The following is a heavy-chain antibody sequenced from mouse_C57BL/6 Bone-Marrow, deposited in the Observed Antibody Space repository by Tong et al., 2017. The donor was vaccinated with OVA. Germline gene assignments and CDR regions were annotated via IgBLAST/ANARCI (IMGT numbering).Heavy chain of an antibody. CDR2: ITHSGET. D-gene: IGHD2-3*01. CDR1: GFPITSGYY. V-gene: IGHV12-3*01. CDR3: AGDSDGYYYFDY. Sequence: VQLQESGPGLVKPSQSLFLTCSITGFPITSGYYWIWIRQSPGKPLEWMGYITHSGETFYNPSLQSPISITRETSKNQFFLQLNSVTTEDTAMYYCAGDSDGYYYFDYWGRGTTLTVSS. J-gene: IGHJ2*01.